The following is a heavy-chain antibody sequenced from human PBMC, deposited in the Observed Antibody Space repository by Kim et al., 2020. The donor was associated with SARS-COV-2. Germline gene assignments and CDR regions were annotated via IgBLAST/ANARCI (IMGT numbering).Heavy chain of an antibody. J-gene: IGHJ1*01. CDR3: AKGPLSPDGYNYVRYFQH. CDR1: GFTFDDYA. D-gene: IGHD5-12*01. Sequence: GGSLRLSCAASGFTFDDYAMHWVRQAPGKGLEWVSGISWNSGSIGYADSVKGRFTISRDNAKNSLYLQMNSLRAEDTALYYCAKGPLSPDGYNYVRYFQHWGQGTLVTVSS. V-gene: IGHV3-9*01. CDR2: ISWNSGSI.